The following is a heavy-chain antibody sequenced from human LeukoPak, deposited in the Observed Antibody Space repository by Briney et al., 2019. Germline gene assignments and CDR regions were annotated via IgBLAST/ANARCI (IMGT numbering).Heavy chain of an antibody. CDR3: ARDRYYDSSGYFDY. CDR2: IIPIFGTA. CDR1: GGTFSSYA. D-gene: IGHD3-22*01. Sequence: SVKVSCKASGGTFSSYAISWVRQAPGQGLEWMGGIIPIFGTANYAQKSQGRVTITADESTSTAYMELSSLRSEDTAVYFCARDRYYDSSGYFDYWGQGTLVTVSS. V-gene: IGHV1-69*13. J-gene: IGHJ4*02.